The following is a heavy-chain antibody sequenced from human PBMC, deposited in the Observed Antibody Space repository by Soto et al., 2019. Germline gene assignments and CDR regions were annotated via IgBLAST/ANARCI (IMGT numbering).Heavy chain of an antibody. Sequence: SETLSLTCTVSGCSISSYYWSWIRQPPGKGLEWIGYIYYSGSTNYNPSLKSRVTISVDTSKNQFSLKLSSVTAADTAVYYCAREHNYGDYSYFDYWGQGTLVTVSS. J-gene: IGHJ4*02. CDR2: IYYSGST. D-gene: IGHD4-17*01. CDR1: GCSISSYY. V-gene: IGHV4-59*01. CDR3: AREHNYGDYSYFDY.